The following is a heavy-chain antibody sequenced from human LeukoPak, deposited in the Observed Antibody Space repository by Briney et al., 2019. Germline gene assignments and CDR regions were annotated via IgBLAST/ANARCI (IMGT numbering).Heavy chain of an antibody. CDR3: ARTTEDCSSTSCYQYWFDP. D-gene: IGHD2-2*01. J-gene: IGHJ5*02. V-gene: IGHV4-61*05. Sequence: SETLSLTCTVSGGSISSSSYYWGWIRQPPGKGLEWIGYIYYSGSTNYNPSLKSRVTISVDTSKNQFSLKLNSVTAADTAVYYCARTTEDCSSTSCYQYWFDPWGQGTLVTVSS. CDR1: GGSISSSSYY. CDR2: IYYSGST.